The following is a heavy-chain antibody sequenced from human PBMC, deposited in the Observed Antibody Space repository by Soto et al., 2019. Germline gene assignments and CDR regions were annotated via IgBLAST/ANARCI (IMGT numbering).Heavy chain of an antibody. CDR3: AGGRYGDY. D-gene: IGHD1-1*01. J-gene: IGHJ4*02. Sequence: QVHLVQSGAEVKKPGASVKVSCKGSGYTFTSYGITWVRQAPGQGLEWMGWISAHNGNTDYAQKLQGRVTVTRDTSTSKAYMELWSLRSDDTAVYYWAGGRYGDYWGQGALVTGSS. CDR2: ISAHNGNT. V-gene: IGHV1-18*01. CDR1: GYTFTSYG.